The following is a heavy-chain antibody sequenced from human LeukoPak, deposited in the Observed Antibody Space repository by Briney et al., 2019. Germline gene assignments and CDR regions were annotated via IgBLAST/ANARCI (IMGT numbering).Heavy chain of an antibody. D-gene: IGHD3-22*01. Sequence: GGSLRLSCAASGFTFSSYSMNWVRQAPGKGLEWVSSISSSSSYIYYADSVKGRFTISRDNAKNSLYLQMNSLRAEDTAVYYCAKDIRITMIVVVADAFDIWGQGTMVTVSS. J-gene: IGHJ3*02. V-gene: IGHV3-21*01. CDR2: ISSSSSYI. CDR1: GFTFSSYS. CDR3: AKDIRITMIVVVADAFDI.